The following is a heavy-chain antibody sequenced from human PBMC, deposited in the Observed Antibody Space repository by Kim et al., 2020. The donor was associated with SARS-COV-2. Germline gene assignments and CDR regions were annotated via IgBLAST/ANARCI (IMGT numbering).Heavy chain of an antibody. J-gene: IGHJ4*02. V-gene: IGHV4-39*01. CDR1: GGSIYSSSYY. CDR3: ARAMAQPGGSFYFDY. CDR2: IYYSGST. Sequence: SETLSLTCTVSGGSIYSSSYYWGWIRQPPGKGLEWIGSIYYSGSTYYNPSLKSRVTISVDTSQNQFSLNLSSVTAADTAVYYCARAMAQPGGSFYFDYWGQGTLVTVYS. D-gene: IGHD5-18*01.